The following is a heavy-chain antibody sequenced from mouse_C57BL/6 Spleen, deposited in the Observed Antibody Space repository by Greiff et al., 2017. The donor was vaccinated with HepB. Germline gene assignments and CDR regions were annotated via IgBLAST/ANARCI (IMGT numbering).Heavy chain of an antibody. Sequence: QVQLQQSGAELVKPGASVKLSCKASGYTFTSYWMQWVKQRPGQGLEWIGEIDPSDSYTNYNQKFKGKATLTVDTSSSTAYMQLSSLTSEDSAVYYCARSGQLGLYYFDYWGQGTTLTVSS. J-gene: IGHJ2*01. D-gene: IGHD4-1*02. V-gene: IGHV1-50*01. CDR3: ARSGQLGLYYFDY. CDR1: GYTFTSYW. CDR2: IDPSDSYT.